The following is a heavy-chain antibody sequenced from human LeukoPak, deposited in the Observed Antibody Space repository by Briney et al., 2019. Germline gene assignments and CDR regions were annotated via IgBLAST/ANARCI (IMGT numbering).Heavy chain of an antibody. CDR3: ARTYSGSYYSLAFDI. D-gene: IGHD1-26*01. J-gene: IGHJ3*02. CDR2: IYHSGST. Sequence: PSETLSLTCTVSGGSISSGGYSWSWIRQPPGKGLEWIGYIYHSGSTYYNPSLKSRVTISVDRSKNQFSLKLSSVTAADTAVYYCARTYSGSYYSLAFDIWGQGTMVTVSS. CDR1: GGSISSGGYS. V-gene: IGHV4-30-2*01.